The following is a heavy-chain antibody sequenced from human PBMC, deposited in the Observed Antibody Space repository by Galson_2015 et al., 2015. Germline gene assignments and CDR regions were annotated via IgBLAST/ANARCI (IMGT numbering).Heavy chain of an antibody. Sequence: SLRLSCAASGFTFSSYAMHWVRQAPGKGLEWVALISYDGSNKYYADPVKGRFTISRDNSKNTLYLQMNSLRAEDTSVYYCARDYCSGDRCYSLPDYWGQGTLVTISS. CDR2: ISYDGSNK. CDR3: ARDYCSGDRCYSLPDY. V-gene: IGHV3-30*01. D-gene: IGHD2-15*01. CDR1: GFTFSSYA. J-gene: IGHJ4*02.